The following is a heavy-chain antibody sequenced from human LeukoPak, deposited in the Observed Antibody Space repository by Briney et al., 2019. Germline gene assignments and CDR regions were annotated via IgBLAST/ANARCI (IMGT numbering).Heavy chain of an antibody. J-gene: IGHJ3*02. Sequence: GGSLRLSCAASGLTFNNYWMSWVRQAPGKGLEWVANIKKDGSEKYYVDSVKGRFTISRDNAKNSLYLQMNSLRADDTAVYYCARQETSSYNGAFDIWGQGTMVTVSS. D-gene: IGHD1-26*01. CDR1: GLTFNNYW. CDR3: ARQETSSYNGAFDI. CDR2: IKKDGSEK. V-gene: IGHV3-7*01.